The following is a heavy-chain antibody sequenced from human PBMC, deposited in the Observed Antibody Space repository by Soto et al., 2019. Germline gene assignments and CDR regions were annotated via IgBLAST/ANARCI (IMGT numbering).Heavy chain of an antibody. D-gene: IGHD2-2*01. V-gene: IGHV1-2*04. CDR1: GYTFTGYY. J-gene: IGHJ4*02. CDR3: ARVGRYCSSTSCYFDY. CDR2: INPNSGGT. Sequence: ASVKVSCKASGYTFTGYYMHWVRQAPGQGLEWMGWINPNSGGTNYAQKFQGWVTMTRDTSISTAYMELSSLRSEDTAVYYCARVGRYCSSTSCYFDYWGQGTLVTVSS.